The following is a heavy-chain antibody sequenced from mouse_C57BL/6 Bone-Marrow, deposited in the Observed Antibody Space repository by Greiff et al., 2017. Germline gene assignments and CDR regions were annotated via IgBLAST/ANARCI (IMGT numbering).Heavy chain of an antibody. Sequence: QVQLQQSGAELVRPGASVTLSCKASGYTFTDYEMHWVKQTPVHGLEWIGAIDPETGGTAYNQKFKGKAILTADKSSSTAYMELRSLTSEDSAVYYCTRWGDDGYDPWFAYWGQGTLVTVSA. D-gene: IGHD2-2*01. CDR2: IDPETGGT. J-gene: IGHJ3*01. V-gene: IGHV1-15*01. CDR3: TRWGDDGYDPWFAY. CDR1: GYTFTDYE.